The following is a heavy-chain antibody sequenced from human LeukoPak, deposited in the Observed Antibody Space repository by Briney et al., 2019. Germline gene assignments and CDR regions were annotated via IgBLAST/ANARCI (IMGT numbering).Heavy chain of an antibody. D-gene: IGHD6-13*01. Sequence: GGSLRLSCAASGFTFSLYVMNWVRQAPGKGLEWVSSIRTSTSDIYYADSVKGRFTISRDNAKNSLYLQMDSLTAEDTAVYYCARGQLAFDYWGQGTLVTVSS. J-gene: IGHJ4*02. V-gene: IGHV3-21*01. CDR3: ARGQLAFDY. CDR2: IRTSTSDI. CDR1: GFTFSLYV.